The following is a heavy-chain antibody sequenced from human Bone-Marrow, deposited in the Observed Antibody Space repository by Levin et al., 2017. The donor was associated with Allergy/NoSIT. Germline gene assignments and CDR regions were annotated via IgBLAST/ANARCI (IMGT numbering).Heavy chain of an antibody. J-gene: IGHJ6*03. Sequence: SETLSLTCTVSGVSVSSDGHFWSWIRQPPGTGLEWIGYISYSGNINYNSSLKSRVTISVDTSKNQVSLKLSSVTAADTAVAYCSIGLSLAPLYPYYLDVWGKGTTVSVSS. D-gene: IGHD3-3*02. V-gene: IGHV4-61*08. CDR3: SIGLSLAPLYPYYLDV. CDR1: GVSVSSDGHF. CDR2: ISYSGNI.